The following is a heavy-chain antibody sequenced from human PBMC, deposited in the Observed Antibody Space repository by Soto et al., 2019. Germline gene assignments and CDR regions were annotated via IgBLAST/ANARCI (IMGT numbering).Heavy chain of an antibody. CDR3: ARDMVRGVNGMDV. Sequence: SETLSLTCTVSGGSISSYYWSWIRQPPGKGLEWIGYIYYSGSTNYNPSLKSRVTISVDTSKNQFSLKLGSVTAADTAVYYCARDMVRGVNGMDVWGQGTTVTVSS. CDR2: IYYSGST. V-gene: IGHV4-59*01. CDR1: GGSISSYY. J-gene: IGHJ6*02. D-gene: IGHD3-10*01.